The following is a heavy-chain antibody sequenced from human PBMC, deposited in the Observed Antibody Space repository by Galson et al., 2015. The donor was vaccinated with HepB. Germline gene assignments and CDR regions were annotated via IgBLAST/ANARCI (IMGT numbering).Heavy chain of an antibody. J-gene: IGHJ4*02. CDR3: ARESREYYYDSSGYYVI. CDR1: ELTVSSNY. Sequence: SLRLSCAASELTVSSNYMTWVRQAPGKGPEWVSVIYPGGSANYADSVKGRFTISRDDSKNTLYLQMSSLRAEDTAVYYCARESREYYYDSSGYYVIWGQGILVTVSS. V-gene: IGHV3-53*01. D-gene: IGHD3-22*01. CDR2: IYPGGSA.